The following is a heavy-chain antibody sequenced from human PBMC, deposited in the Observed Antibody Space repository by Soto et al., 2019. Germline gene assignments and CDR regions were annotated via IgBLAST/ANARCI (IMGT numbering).Heavy chain of an antibody. CDR2: IIPIFGTA. CDR3: EREPPGYDFWSGSNWFDP. D-gene: IGHD3-3*01. Sequence: QVQLVQSGAEVKKPGSSVKVSCKASGGTFSSYAISWVRQAPGQGLEWMGGIIPIFGTANYAQKFQGRVTITADKSTSTAYMELSSLRSEDTAVYYCEREPPGYDFWSGSNWFDPWGQGTLVTVSS. CDR1: GGTFSSYA. V-gene: IGHV1-69*06. J-gene: IGHJ5*02.